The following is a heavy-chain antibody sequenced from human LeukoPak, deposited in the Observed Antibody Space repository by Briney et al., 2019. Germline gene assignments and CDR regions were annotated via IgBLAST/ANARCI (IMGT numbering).Heavy chain of an antibody. CDR1: GFTFSSYA. J-gene: IGHJ4*02. D-gene: IGHD3-16*01. CDR3: TRAATSSVLYYFDY. V-gene: IGHV3-23*01. CDR2: ISGSGGST. Sequence: GGSLRLSCAASGFTFSSYAMSWVRQAPGKGLEWVSVISGSGGSTYYADSVKGRFTISRDNSKNTLYLQMGSLRAEDMAVYYCTRAATSSVLYYFDYWGQGTLVTVSS.